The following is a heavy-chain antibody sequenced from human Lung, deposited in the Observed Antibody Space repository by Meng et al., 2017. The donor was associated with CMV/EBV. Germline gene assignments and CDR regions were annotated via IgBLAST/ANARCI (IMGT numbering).Heavy chain of an antibody. CDR2: IYYSGST. V-gene: IGHV4-39*07. D-gene: IGHD2-2*01. Sequence: SETLSLXXTVSGGSISSSSYYWGWIRQPPGKGLEWIGSIYYSGSTYYNPSLKSRVTISVDTSKNQFSLKLSSVTAADTAVYYCARGEGYQLLLSGPWGQGTLVTVSS. CDR1: GGSISSSSYY. J-gene: IGHJ5*02. CDR3: ARGEGYQLLLSGP.